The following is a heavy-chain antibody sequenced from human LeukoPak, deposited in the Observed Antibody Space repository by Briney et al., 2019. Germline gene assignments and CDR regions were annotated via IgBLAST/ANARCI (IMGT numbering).Heavy chain of an antibody. Sequence: GGSLRLSCAASGFTFSSYWMSWVRQAPGKGLEWVANIKQDGSEKYYVDSVKGRFTISRDNAKNSLYLQMNSLRAEDTAVYYCARVSYGDYNLLYYFDYWGQGTLVTVSS. CDR3: ARVSYGDYNLLYYFDY. V-gene: IGHV3-7*01. CDR1: GFTFSSYW. J-gene: IGHJ4*02. CDR2: IKQDGSEK. D-gene: IGHD4-17*01.